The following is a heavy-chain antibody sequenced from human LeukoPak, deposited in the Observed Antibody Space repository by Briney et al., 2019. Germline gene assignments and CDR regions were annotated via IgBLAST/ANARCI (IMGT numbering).Heavy chain of an antibody. V-gene: IGHV4-4*02. CDR2: IYHSGST. J-gene: IGHJ3*02. Sequence: SETLSLTCAVSGGSISSSNWWSWVRQPPGKGLEWLGEIYHSGSTNYNPFLKSRVTISVDKSKNQFSLKLSSVTAADTAVYYCARIIDWSTFNDAFDIWGQGIMVTVSS. CDR3: ARIIDWSTFNDAFDI. CDR1: GGSISSSNW. D-gene: IGHD3-9*01.